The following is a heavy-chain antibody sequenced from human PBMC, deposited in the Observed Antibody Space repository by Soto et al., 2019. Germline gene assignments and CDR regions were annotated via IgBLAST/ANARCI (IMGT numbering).Heavy chain of an antibody. V-gene: IGHV1-18*01. CDR3: AREDTAVALDY. CDR1: GYTFISYG. D-gene: IGHD5-18*01. Sequence: QVPLVQSGAEVKKPGASVKVSCKASGYTFISYGISWVRQAHGQGLEWMGRINAFNGNTNYAQKVQGRVTMTTDTFTSTAYMELRSLRSDDTAVYFCAREDTAVALDYWGQGTLVSVSS. CDR2: INAFNGNT. J-gene: IGHJ4*02.